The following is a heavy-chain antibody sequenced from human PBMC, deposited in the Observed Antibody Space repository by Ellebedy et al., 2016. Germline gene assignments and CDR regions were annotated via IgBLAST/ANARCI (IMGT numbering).Heavy chain of an antibody. CDR2: IKEDGGLK. CDR1: GFTFSSHW. CDR3: AKDRGGGY. V-gene: IGHV3-7*03. D-gene: IGHD3-16*01. J-gene: IGHJ4*02. Sequence: GESLKISCAASGFTFSSHWMSWVRQAPGKGLEWVANIKEDGGLKNYVDSVKGRFTISRDNAKNSLYLQMNSLRAEDTAVYYCAKDRGGGYWGQGTLVTVSS.